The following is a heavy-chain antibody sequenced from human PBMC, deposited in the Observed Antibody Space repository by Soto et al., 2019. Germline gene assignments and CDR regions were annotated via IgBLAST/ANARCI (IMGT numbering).Heavy chain of an antibody. Sequence: PSETLSLTCAVSGGSISGGGFSWSWIRQPPGKGLEWIGYILHTGGTQYNPSLKSRVSMSVDKSKNQFSLHLTSVTAADTAVYYCARLQIGEGVDYWGQGALVTVSS. V-gene: IGHV4-30-2*01. CDR1: GGSISGGGFS. CDR2: ILHTGGT. D-gene: IGHD1-1*01. CDR3: ARLQIGEGVDY. J-gene: IGHJ4*02.